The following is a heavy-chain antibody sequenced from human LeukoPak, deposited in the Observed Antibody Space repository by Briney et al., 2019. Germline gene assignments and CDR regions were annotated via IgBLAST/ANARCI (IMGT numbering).Heavy chain of an antibody. CDR1: GGSISSYF. CDR3: ARHFYRATVTSAYFDY. Sequence: SETLSLTCTVSGGSISSYFWSWIRQPPGKGLELIGYIYYSGSTNYNPSLRGRVTISVDTSKNQFSLKLSSVTAADTAVYYCARHFYRATVTSAYFDYWGQGTLVTVSS. CDR2: IYYSGST. D-gene: IGHD4-17*01. V-gene: IGHV4-59*08. J-gene: IGHJ4*02.